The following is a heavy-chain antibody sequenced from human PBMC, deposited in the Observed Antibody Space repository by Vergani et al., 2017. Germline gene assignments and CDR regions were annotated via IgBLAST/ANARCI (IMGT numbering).Heavy chain of an antibody. D-gene: IGHD3-22*01. V-gene: IGHV2-70*10. Sequence: QVTLKESGPALVKPTQTLTLTCTFSGFSLTTYGMRVSWIRQPPGKALEWIARIDWDDDTYYRTSLRTRLTISKDTVKNQVALTMTNMDPVDTAAYYCARTLSDSRGYYLDYWGQGTLVTVSS. CDR2: IDWDDDT. CDR1: GFSLTTYGMR. CDR3: ARTLSDSRGYYLDY. J-gene: IGHJ4*02.